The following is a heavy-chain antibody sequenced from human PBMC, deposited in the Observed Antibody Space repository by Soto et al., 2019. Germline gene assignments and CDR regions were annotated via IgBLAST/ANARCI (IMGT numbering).Heavy chain of an antibody. CDR1: GFIFNSCS. J-gene: IGHJ4*02. V-gene: IGHV3-48*01. Sequence: PGGSLRLSCVASGFIFNSCSMNWVRQAPGKGLEWISYINSGSTSVFYADSVKGRFTISRDNAKNSLYLQMNSLRAEDTAVYYCGSSASPDAYWGQGTLVTVSS. D-gene: IGHD3-22*01. CDR2: INSGSTSV. CDR3: GSSASPDAY.